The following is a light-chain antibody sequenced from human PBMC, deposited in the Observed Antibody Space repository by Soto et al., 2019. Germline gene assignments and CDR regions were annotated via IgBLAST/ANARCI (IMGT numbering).Light chain of an antibody. CDR2: KAS. CDR1: QSISTW. V-gene: IGKV1-5*03. CDR3: QQYHSFRA. J-gene: IGKJ1*01. Sequence: DSQMTQTPSTLSASVGDRFIITCRASQSISTWLAWHQQKPGKAPXXLISKASSLESGVPSRFIGIGSGTEFPLTLSSMQPDDSATDDCQQYHSFRAFCQGTKVDIK.